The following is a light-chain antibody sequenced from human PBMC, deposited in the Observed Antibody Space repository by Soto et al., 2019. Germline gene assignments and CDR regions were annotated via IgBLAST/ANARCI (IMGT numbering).Light chain of an antibody. CDR1: QSVSSSY. V-gene: IGKV3-20*01. CDR3: QQYGSSLIT. J-gene: IGKJ5*01. Sequence: EIVLTQSPATLSLSPGKISTLSCRASQSVSSSYLAWYQQKPGQAPRLLIYGASSRATGIPDRFSGSGSGTDFTLTISRLEPEDFAVYYCQQYGSSLITFGQGTRLEIK. CDR2: GAS.